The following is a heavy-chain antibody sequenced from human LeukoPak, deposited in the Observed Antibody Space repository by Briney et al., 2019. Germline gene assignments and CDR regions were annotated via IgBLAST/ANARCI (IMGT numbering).Heavy chain of an antibody. V-gene: IGHV3-48*01. Sequence: QAGGSLRLACAASGFTFSSYCMNWVRQAPGKGLEWVSYISSSSSTIYYADSVKGRFTISRDNAKNSLYLQMNSLRAEDTAVYYCARDFDYSGSYSYWGQGNLVTVSS. D-gene: IGHD1-26*01. CDR1: GFTFSSYC. CDR3: ARDFDYSGSYSY. CDR2: ISSSSSTI. J-gene: IGHJ4*02.